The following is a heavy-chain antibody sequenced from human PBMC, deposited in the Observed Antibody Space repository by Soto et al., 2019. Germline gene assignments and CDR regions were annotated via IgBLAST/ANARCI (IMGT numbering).Heavy chain of an antibody. D-gene: IGHD2-2*01. V-gene: IGHV4-59*01. J-gene: IGHJ6*03. CDR1: GGSISSYY. Sequence: QVQLQESGPGLVKPSETLSLTCTVSGGSISSYYWSWIRQPPGEGLEWIGYIYYSGSTNYNPSLKSRFTISVDTSKNQFSLKLSSVTAADTAVYYCARGVGGYCSSTSCYADRGDYMDVWGKGTAVTVSS. CDR2: IYYSGST. CDR3: ARGVGGYCSSTSCYADRGDYMDV.